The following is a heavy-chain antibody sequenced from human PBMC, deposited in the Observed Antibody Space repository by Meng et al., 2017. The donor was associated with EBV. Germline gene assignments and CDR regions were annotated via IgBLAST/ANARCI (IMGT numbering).Heavy chain of an antibody. CDR2: INPNSGGT. Sequence: VPRVRCGAEVKKPGASVKVSCKASGYTFTGYYMHWVRQAPGQGLEWMGRINPNSGGTNYAQKFQGRVTMTRDTSISTAYMELSRLRSDDTAVYYCARVGIAVAGTGDYWGQGTLVTASS. J-gene: IGHJ4*02. CDR3: ARVGIAVAGTGDY. V-gene: IGHV1-2*06. CDR1: GYTFTGYY. D-gene: IGHD6-19*01.